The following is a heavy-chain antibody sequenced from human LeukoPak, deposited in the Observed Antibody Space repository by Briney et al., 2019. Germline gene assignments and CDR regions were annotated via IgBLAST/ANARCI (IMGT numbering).Heavy chain of an antibody. V-gene: IGHV1-69*08. J-gene: IGHJ5*02. CDR3: TRVTLRGSKYNWFDP. CDR1: GGTFNTHI. Sequence: SVKVSCTSSGGTFNTHIFNWVRQAPGQGLEWMGRITPIIGTTKYAQRFQGRVTITADTSTSTAYLELRGLTYDDSGVYYCTRVTLRGSKYNWFDPWGQGTHVSVSS. D-gene: IGHD1-26*01. CDR2: ITPIIGTT.